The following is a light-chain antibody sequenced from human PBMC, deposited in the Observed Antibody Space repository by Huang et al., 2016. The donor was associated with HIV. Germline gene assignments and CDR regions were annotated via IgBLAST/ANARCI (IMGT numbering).Light chain of an antibody. CDR3: LQHNSYPYT. V-gene: IGKV1-17*03. J-gene: IGKJ2*01. Sequence: DIQMTQSPSAMSASLGDRVTITCRASQAISNYLVWFQQKPGKVPTRLIYAASSLQSGVPSRFSGSGSGTEFTLTISSLQPEDSATYYCLQHNSYPYTFGQGTKLEIK. CDR2: AAS. CDR1: QAISNY.